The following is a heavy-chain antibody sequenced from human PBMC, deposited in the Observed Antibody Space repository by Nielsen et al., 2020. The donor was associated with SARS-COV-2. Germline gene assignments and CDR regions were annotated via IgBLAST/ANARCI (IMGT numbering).Heavy chain of an antibody. Sequence: ASVKVSCKASGYTFTSYDINWVRQATGQGLEWMGWMNPNSGNTGYAQKFQGRVTMTRNTSISTAYMELSSLRSEDTAVYYCATDHGARIAAAGAGWGAFDIWGQGTMVTVSS. D-gene: IGHD6-13*01. J-gene: IGHJ3*02. CDR3: ATDHGARIAAAGAGWGAFDI. CDR2: MNPNSGNT. V-gene: IGHV1-8*01. CDR1: GYTFTSYD.